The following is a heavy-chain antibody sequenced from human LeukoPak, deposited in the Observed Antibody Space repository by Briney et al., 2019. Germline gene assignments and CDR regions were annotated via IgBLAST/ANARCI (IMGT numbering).Heavy chain of an antibody. CDR1: GGSFSGYY. CDR2: INHSGST. D-gene: IGHD3-22*01. CDR3: ARDSQAHYDSSGHDY. J-gene: IGHJ4*02. V-gene: IGHV4-34*01. Sequence: SETLSLTCAVYGGSFSGYYWSWIRQPPGKGLEWIGEINHSGSTNYNPSLKSRVTMSVDTSKNQFSLKLSSVTAADTAVYYCARDSQAHYDSSGHDYWGQGTLVTVSS.